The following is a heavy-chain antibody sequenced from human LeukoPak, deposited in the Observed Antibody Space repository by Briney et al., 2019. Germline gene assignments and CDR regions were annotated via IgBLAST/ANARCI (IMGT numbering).Heavy chain of an antibody. CDR3: ARAVGPFDI. CDR1: GFTFSSYG. CDR2: IWYDGSNK. Sequence: GGSVKLSCEASGFTFSSYGMHWVRQAPGQGLEWVAVIWYDGSNKYYADSVKGRFTISRDNSKNTLSLQMNSLRAEDTAVYYCARAVGPFDIWGQGTMVTVSS. V-gene: IGHV3-33*01. J-gene: IGHJ3*02.